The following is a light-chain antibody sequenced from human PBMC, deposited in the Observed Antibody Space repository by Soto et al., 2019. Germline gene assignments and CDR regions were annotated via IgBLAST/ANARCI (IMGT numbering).Light chain of an antibody. Sequence: QSVLTQPPSVSGAPGQRVTISCTGSSSNIGAGYDVHWYQQLPGTAPKLLIYGNSNRPSGVPDRFSGSKSGTSASLAITGLQAEDEADYHCQPYDSSLSASRVFGGGTQLTVL. CDR3: QPYDSSLSASRV. CDR1: SSNIGAGYD. CDR2: GNS. V-gene: IGLV1-40*01. J-gene: IGLJ3*02.